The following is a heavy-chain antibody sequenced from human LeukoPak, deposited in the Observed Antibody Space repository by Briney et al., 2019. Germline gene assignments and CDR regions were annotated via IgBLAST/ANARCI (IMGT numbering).Heavy chain of an antibody. CDR2: IYYSGST. V-gene: IGHV4-39*07. CDR1: GGSISSSSYY. CDR3: ARVRGGVIVIDY. D-gene: IGHD3-22*01. J-gene: IGHJ4*02. Sequence: SETLSLTCTVSGGSISSSSYYWGWIRQPPGKGLEWIGSIYYSGSTYYNPSLKSRVTISVDTSKNQFSLKLSSVTAADTAVYYCARVRGGVIVIDYWGQGTLVTVSS.